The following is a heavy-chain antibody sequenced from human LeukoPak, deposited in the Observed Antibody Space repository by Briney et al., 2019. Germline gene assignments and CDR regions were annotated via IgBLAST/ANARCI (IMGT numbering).Heavy chain of an antibody. D-gene: IGHD3-10*01. J-gene: IGHJ4*02. CDR1: GYTFTSYD. CDR2: MNPNSGNT. V-gene: IGHV1-8*01. Sequence: ASVKVSCKASGYTFTSYDINWVRQATGQGLEWMGWMNPNSGNTGYAQKFQGRVTMTRSTSINTAYMELSSLRSEDTAVYYCARDLPYYGSGSPDYWGQGTLVAASS. CDR3: ARDLPYYGSGSPDY.